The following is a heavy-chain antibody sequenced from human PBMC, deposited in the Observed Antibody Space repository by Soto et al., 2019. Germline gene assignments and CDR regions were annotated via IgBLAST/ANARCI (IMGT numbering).Heavy chain of an antibody. CDR1: GFTFSSYS. J-gene: IGHJ3*02. CDR3: ARAPLNAFDI. V-gene: IGHV3-21*01. Sequence: WGSLRLSCAASGFTFSSYSMNWVRQAPGKGLEWVSSISSSSSYIYYADSVKGRFTISRDNAKNSLYLQMNSLRAEDTAVYYCARAPLNAFDIWGQGTMVTVSS. CDR2: ISSSSSYI.